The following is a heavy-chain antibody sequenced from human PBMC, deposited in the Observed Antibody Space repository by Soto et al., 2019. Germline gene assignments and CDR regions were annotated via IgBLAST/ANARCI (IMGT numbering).Heavy chain of an antibody. Sequence: SETLSLTCTVSGVSISSGDYYWSWIRQPPGKGLEWIGYIYYSGSTYYNPSLKSRVTISVDTSKNQFSLKLSSVTAADTAVYYCARGNRFLEWFFGMDGWGKGTTVX. CDR1: GVSISSGDYY. CDR3: ARGNRFLEWFFGMDG. D-gene: IGHD3-3*01. J-gene: IGHJ6*04. CDR2: IYYSGST. V-gene: IGHV4-30-4*01.